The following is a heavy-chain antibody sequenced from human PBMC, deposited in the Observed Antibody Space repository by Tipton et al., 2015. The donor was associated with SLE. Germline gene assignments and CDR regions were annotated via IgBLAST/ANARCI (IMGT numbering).Heavy chain of an antibody. V-gene: IGHV4-34*01. CDR2: INHSGST. CDR3: ARTDLSGYQVY. CDR1: GVSFSGYY. J-gene: IGHJ4*02. Sequence: TLSLTCAVYGVSFSGYYWSWIRQPPGKGLEWIGEINHSGSTNYNPSLKSRVTISVDTSKNQFSLKLSSVTAADTAVYYCARTDLSGYQVYWGQGTLVTVSS. D-gene: IGHD5-12*01.